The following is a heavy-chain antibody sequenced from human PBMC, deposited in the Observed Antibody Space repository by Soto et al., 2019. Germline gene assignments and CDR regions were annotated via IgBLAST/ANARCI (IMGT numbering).Heavy chain of an antibody. CDR2: ISGSGGST. V-gene: IGHV3-23*01. Sequence: GSLRLSCAASGFTFSSYAMSWVRQAPGKGLEWVSAISGSGGSTYYADSVKGRFTISRDNSKNTLYLQMNSLRAEDTAVYYCARVHYYGSGSYAGAFDIWGQGTMVTVSS. CDR1: GFTFSSYA. D-gene: IGHD3-10*01. CDR3: ARVHYYGSGSYAGAFDI. J-gene: IGHJ3*02.